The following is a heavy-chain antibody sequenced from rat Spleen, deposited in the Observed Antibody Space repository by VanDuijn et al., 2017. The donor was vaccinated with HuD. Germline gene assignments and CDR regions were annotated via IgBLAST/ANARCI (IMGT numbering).Heavy chain of an antibody. CDR1: GFTFIDFY. CDR3: ARRTWGYFDY. D-gene: IGHD5-1*01. J-gene: IGHJ2*01. Sequence: EVNLLESGGGLVQPGGSLRLSCAASGFTFIDFYMSWIRQPAGKAPEWLGFIRNKGNDFTTEYNPSVKGRFTISRDNTQNMLYLQMNTLRPEDTATYYCARRTWGYFDYWGQGVMVTVSS. V-gene: IGHV7-7*01. CDR2: IRNKGNDFTT.